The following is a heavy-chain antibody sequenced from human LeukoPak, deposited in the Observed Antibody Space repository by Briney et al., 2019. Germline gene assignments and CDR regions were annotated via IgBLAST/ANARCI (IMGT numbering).Heavy chain of an antibody. CDR1: GGSFSGYY. J-gene: IGHJ4*02. D-gene: IGHD2-2*01. V-gene: IGHV4-34*01. Sequence: SETPSLTCAVYGGSFSGYYWSWIRQPPGKGLEWIGEINHSGSTNYNPSLKSRVTISVDRSKNQFSLKLSSVTAADTAVYYCASGGVDIVVVPAALGSLDYWGQGTLVTVSS. CDR2: INHSGST. CDR3: ASGGVDIVVVPAALGSLDY.